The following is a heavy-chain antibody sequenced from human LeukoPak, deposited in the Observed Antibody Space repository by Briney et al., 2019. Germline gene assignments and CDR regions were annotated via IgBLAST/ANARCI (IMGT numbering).Heavy chain of an antibody. J-gene: IGHJ3*01. D-gene: IGHD2-21*02. V-gene: IGHV5-51*01. CDR2: IYPGDSDT. CDR3: ARRPYCGGDCYSYAFDL. Sequence: GESLKISCKGSGYSFPSHWIGWVRQMSGKGLEWMGIIYPGDSDTRYSPYFQGQVTISADKSISTAYLQWRSLKASDTAMYYCARRPYCGGDCYSYAFDLWGQGTMVIVSS. CDR1: GYSFPSHW.